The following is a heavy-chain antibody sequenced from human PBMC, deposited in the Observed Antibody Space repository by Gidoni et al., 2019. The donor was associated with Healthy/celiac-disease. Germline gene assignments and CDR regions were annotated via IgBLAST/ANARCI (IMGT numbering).Heavy chain of an antibody. CDR1: GSNFSSNA. D-gene: IGHD2-15*01. V-gene: IGHV3-33*01. J-gene: IGHJ6*02. Sequence: VQLVESGVGVVQPWRSLRLSFAATGSNFSSNAMPWVRQAPGKGLECVGVIWYDGSNKYYSDSVKCRFTISRDNSKNTLYLQMNSLRAEDTAVYYCARAGSYFCSGGSCHYYYYGMDVWGQGTTVTVSS. CDR2: IWYDGSNK. CDR3: ARAGSYFCSGGSCHYYYYGMDV.